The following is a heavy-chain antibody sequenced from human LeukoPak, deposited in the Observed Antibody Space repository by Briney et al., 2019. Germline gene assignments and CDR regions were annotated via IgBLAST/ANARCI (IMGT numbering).Heavy chain of an antibody. Sequence: GGSLRLSCAASGFNVGSNHMNWVRQAPGKGLEWVACINWNGGSTGYADSVKGRFTISRDNAKNSLYLQMNSLRAEDTALYYCASPVMAYSSSWYAGAFDIWGQGTMVTVSS. CDR2: INWNGGST. CDR3: ASPVMAYSSSWYAGAFDI. V-gene: IGHV3-20*04. CDR1: GFNVGSNH. D-gene: IGHD6-13*01. J-gene: IGHJ3*02.